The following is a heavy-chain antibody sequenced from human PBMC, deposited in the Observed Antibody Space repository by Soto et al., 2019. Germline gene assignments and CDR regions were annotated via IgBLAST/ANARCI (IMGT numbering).Heavy chain of an antibody. Sequence: QVQLLQSGAEVKKPGSSLRVSCEASGGTFRTYAISWVRQAPGQGLEWMGEIIPIFGTVNYAQRFQGRVTITADESTTTVYMDLRSLRSEDTAVYYCAKGAVAGTPTSYYGMDVWGQGTTVTVSS. V-gene: IGHV1-69*12. CDR3: AKGAVAGTPTSYYGMDV. D-gene: IGHD6-19*01. CDR1: GGTFRTYA. J-gene: IGHJ6*02. CDR2: IIPIFGTV.